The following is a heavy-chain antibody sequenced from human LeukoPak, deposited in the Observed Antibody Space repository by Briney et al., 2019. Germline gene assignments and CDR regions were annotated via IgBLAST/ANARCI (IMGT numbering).Heavy chain of an antibody. CDR3: ARHPPFGMVIES. D-gene: IGHD3-3*01. J-gene: IGHJ4*02. Sequence: PSETLSLTCSVSGGSISSYYWSWIRQPPGRGLEWIGYVYYTGSTNYNPSLKSRVTISVDTSKNQFSLKLSSVTAADTAVYYCARHPPFGMVIESWGQGTLATVSS. CDR2: VYYTGST. V-gene: IGHV4-59*08. CDR1: GGSISSYY.